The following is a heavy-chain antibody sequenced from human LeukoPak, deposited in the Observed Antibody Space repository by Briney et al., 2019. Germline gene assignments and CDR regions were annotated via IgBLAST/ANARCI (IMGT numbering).Heavy chain of an antibody. V-gene: IGHV4-59*01. CDR3: ARAKGSAFDY. CDR1: GGSISSYY. J-gene: IGHJ4*02. D-gene: IGHD2-15*01. CDR2: IYYSGST. Sequence: PSETLSLTCTVSGGSISSYYWSWIRQPPGKGLEWIGYIYYSGSTNYNPSLKSRVTISVDTSKNQFSLKLSSVTAADTAVYYCARAKGSAFDYWGQGTLVTVSS.